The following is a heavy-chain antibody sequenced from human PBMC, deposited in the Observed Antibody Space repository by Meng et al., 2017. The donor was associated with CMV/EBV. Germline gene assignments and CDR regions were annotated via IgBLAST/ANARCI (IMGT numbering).Heavy chain of an antibody. CDR3: ARDPSIAARPGGWYFDL. Sequence: GTFSSYAISWVRQAPGQGLEWMGGIIPIFGTANYAQKFRGRVTITTDESTSTAYMELSSLRSEDTAVYYCARDPSIAARPGGWYFDLWGRGTLVTVSS. D-gene: IGHD6-6*01. V-gene: IGHV1-69*05. CDR1: GTFSSYA. J-gene: IGHJ2*01. CDR2: IIPIFGTA.